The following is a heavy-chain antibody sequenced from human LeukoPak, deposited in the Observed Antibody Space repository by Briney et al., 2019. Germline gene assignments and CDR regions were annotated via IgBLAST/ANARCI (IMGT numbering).Heavy chain of an antibody. CDR2: ISGSGGST. J-gene: IGHJ4*02. V-gene: IGHV3-23*01. CDR1: GFTFSSYA. Sequence: GGSLRLSCAASGFTFSSYAMSWVRQAPGKGLEWVSAISGSGGSTYYADSVKGRFTISRDNSKNTLYLQMNSLRAEGTAVYYCAKDDGDYVANYFDYWGQGTLVTVSS. D-gene: IGHD4-17*01. CDR3: AKDDGDYVANYFDY.